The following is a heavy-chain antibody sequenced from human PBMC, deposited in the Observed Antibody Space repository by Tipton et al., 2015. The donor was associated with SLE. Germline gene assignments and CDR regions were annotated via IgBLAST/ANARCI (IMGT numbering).Heavy chain of an antibody. CDR3: AKDLFGVVIGLGYYGMDV. CDR1: GFTVSSNY. CDR2: IYSGGST. J-gene: IGHJ6*02. V-gene: IGHV3-53*01. D-gene: IGHD3-3*01. Sequence: VQLVQSGGGVVQPGRSLRLSCAASGFTVSSNYMSWVRQAPGKGLEWVSVIYSGGSTYYADSVKGRFTISRDNSKNTLYLQMNSLRAEDTAVYYCAKDLFGVVIGLGYYGMDVWGQGTTVTVSS.